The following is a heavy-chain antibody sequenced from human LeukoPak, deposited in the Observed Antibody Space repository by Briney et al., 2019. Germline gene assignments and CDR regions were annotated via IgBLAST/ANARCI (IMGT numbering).Heavy chain of an antibody. J-gene: IGHJ4*02. D-gene: IGHD5-24*01. Sequence: ASVKVSCKVSGYTLTELSMHWVRQAPGKGLEWMGGFDPEDGETIYAQKFQGRVTMTTDTSTSTAYMELRSLRSDDTAVYYCARVPQMATGDYWGQGTLVTVSS. CDR2: FDPEDGET. CDR1: GYTLTELS. V-gene: IGHV1-24*01. CDR3: ARVPQMATGDY.